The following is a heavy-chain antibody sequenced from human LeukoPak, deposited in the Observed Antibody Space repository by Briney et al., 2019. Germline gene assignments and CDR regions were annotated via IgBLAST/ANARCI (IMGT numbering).Heavy chain of an antibody. D-gene: IGHD6-19*01. V-gene: IGHV3-53*01. CDR2: IYSGGST. J-gene: IGHJ4*02. CDR3: AKVVEQWLGGYYFDY. Sequence: PGGSLRLSCAASGFTVSSNYMSWVRQAPGKGLEWVSLIYSGGSTYYAASVKGRFTISRDNSKNTLYLQMNSLRAEDTAVYYWAKVVEQWLGGYYFDYWGQGTLVTVSS. CDR1: GFTVSSNY.